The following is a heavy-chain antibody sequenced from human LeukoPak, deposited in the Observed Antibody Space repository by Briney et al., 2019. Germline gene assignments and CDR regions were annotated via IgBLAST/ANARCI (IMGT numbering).Heavy chain of an antibody. CDR3: ARAPAYYDFRSGYSRDYYGMDV. Sequence: PGRSLRLSCAASGFTVSSNYMSWVRQAPGKGLEWVSVIYSGGSTYYADSVKGRFTISRDNSKNTLYLQMNSLRAEDTAVYYCARAPAYYDFRSGYSRDYYGMDVWGQGTTVTVSS. V-gene: IGHV3-66*02. D-gene: IGHD3-3*01. CDR1: GFTVSSNY. CDR2: IYSGGST. J-gene: IGHJ6*02.